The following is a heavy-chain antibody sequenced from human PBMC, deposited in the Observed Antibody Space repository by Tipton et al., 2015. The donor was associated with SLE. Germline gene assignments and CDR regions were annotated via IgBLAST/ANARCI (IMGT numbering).Heavy chain of an antibody. J-gene: IGHJ1*01. CDR2: IRYDGSNK. CDR3: AKAPSSSPEEYFQH. V-gene: IGHV3-30*02. D-gene: IGHD6-6*01. Sequence: SLRLSCAASGFTFSSYGMHWVRQAPGKGLEWVAFIRYDGSNKYYADSVKGRFTISRDNSKNTLYLQMNSLRAEDTAVYYCAKAPSSSPEEYFQHWGQGTLVTVSS. CDR1: GFTFSSYG.